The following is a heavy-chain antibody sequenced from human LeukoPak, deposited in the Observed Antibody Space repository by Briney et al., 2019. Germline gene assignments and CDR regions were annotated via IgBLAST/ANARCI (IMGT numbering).Heavy chain of an antibody. CDR1: GFMFGSYE. J-gene: IGHJ6*02. CDR3: ARGPERTGVGTRYYYDMDV. Sequence: GGSLRLSCAASGFMFGSYEMNWVRQAPGKGLEWVSSIRGGGSAIYYADSVRGRFTISSDNAKNSLYLQMNSLRAEDTAVYYCARGPERTGVGTRYYYDMDVWGQGTTVTVSS. CDR2: IRGGGSAI. V-gene: IGHV3-48*03. D-gene: IGHD2-8*01.